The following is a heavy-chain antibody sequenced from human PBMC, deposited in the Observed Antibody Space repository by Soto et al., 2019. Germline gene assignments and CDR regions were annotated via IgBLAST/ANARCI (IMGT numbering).Heavy chain of an antibody. J-gene: IGHJ3*01. CDR2: LRFDGTRA. Sequence: QVQLVESGGGLVQPGRSLRLSCAASGFTFSNYGMHWVRQAPGKGLEWVAVLRFDGTRANYTDSVKGRFTISRDNSKNTLYLQRSSLRADDSDVYYCARDVTRVTPGVFDVWGQGTMVTVSS. V-gene: IGHV3-33*01. CDR3: ARDVTRVTPGVFDV. D-gene: IGHD4-17*01. CDR1: GFTFSNYG.